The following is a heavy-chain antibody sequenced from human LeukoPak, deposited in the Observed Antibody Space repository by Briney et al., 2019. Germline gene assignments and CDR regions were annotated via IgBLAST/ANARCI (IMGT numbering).Heavy chain of an antibody. CDR1: GFAVSSNY. CDR2: IYSGGST. Sequence: GGSLRLSCAASGFAVSSNYMSWVRQAPGKGLEWVSVIYSGGSTYYSDSVKGRFTISRDNSKNTLYLQMNSLRAEDTAVYYCARLRAWGAFDIWGQGTMVTVSS. V-gene: IGHV3-66*02. D-gene: IGHD4-17*01. CDR3: ARLRAWGAFDI. J-gene: IGHJ3*02.